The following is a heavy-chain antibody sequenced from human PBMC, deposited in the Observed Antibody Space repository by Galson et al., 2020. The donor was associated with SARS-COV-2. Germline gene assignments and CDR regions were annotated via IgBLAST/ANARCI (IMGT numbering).Heavy chain of an antibody. Sequence: ASVKVSCKASGYNFTTYDINWVRQATGQGLEWMGWMSPNSGNTGDAQKFQGRVTMTKNTSISTAYMELSSLRSEDTAVYYCASARVGYSFLKYSSSSSCDCWGQGTLVTVSS. CDR2: MSPNSGNT. D-gene: IGHD6-6*01. CDR1: GYNFTTYD. CDR3: ASARVGYSFLKYSSSSSCDC. J-gene: IGHJ4*02. V-gene: IGHV1-8*02.